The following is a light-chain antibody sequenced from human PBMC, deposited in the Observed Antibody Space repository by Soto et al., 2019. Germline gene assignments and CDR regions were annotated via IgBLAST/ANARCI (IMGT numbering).Light chain of an antibody. CDR2: EVN. V-gene: IGLV2-23*02. CDR1: STDVGSYNL. J-gene: IGLJ1*01. CDR3: SSSAGSSTLV. Sequence: QSALTQPASVSGSPGQSITISCTGTSTDVGSYNLVSWYQQHPGKAPKVMIYEVNKRPSGVSNRFSGSKSGNTASLTISGIQAEDEAEYYCSSSAGSSTLVFGTGTKLTVL.